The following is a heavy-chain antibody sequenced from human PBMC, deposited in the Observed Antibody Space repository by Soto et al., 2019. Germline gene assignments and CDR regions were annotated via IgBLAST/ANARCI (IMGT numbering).Heavy chain of an antibody. J-gene: IGHJ6*02. CDR1: GGSISSYY. Sequence: SETLSLTCTVSGGSISSYYWSWIRQPPGKGLEWIGYIYYSGSTNYNPSLKSRVTISVDTPKNQFSLKLSSVTAADTAVYYCARGPFGYYDSSGYSRAFYYYYGMDVWGQGTTVTVS. D-gene: IGHD3-22*01. V-gene: IGHV4-59*12. CDR2: IYYSGST. CDR3: ARGPFGYYDSSGYSRAFYYYYGMDV.